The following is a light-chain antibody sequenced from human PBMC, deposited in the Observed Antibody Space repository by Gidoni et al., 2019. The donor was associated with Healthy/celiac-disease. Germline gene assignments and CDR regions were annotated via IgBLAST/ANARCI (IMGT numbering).Light chain of an antibody. Sequence: DIVMTQSPLSLPVTPGEPASISCRSSQSLLHSNGYNYLDWYLQKPGQSPQLLIYLGSNRASGVPDRFSGSGSGTDFTLKISRVEAEDVGVYYCMQALQTPGTCXQXTKLEIK. J-gene: IGKJ2*02. V-gene: IGKV2-28*01. CDR2: LGS. CDR1: QSLLHSNGYNY. CDR3: MQALQTPGT.